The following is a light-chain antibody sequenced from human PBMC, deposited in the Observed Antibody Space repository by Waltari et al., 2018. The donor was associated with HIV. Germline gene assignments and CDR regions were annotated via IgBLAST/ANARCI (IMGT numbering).Light chain of an antibody. Sequence: DIQMTQSPSSLSASIGDRVTITCRASQNIYHYLNWYQHEPGKPPKLLINAASTLQSGVPSRFSASGSGTDFTLTSDNLQPEDFATYYCQQSADLPSTFGPGTKVDLK. CDR2: AAS. CDR3: QQSADLPST. V-gene: IGKV1-39*01. J-gene: IGKJ3*01. CDR1: QNIYHY.